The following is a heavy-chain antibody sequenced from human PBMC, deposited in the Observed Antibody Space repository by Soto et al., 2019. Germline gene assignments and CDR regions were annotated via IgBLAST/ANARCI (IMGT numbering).Heavy chain of an antibody. CDR3: AREVTVASYSFDF. D-gene: IGHD5-12*01. CDR2: IIPIFNSA. J-gene: IGHJ4*02. CDR1: GGTFNNYA. Sequence: QVQLVQSGAEVKRPGSLVKVSCKASGGTFNNYALSWVRQAPGQGLEWVGGIIPIFNSANYAQKFQGRVTITADDSTSTAYMELRSLRPDDTAVYYCAREVTVASYSFDFWGQGTLVTVSS. V-gene: IGHV1-69*01.